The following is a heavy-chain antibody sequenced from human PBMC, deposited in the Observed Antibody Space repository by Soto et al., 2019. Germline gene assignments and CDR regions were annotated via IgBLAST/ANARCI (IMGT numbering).Heavy chain of an antibody. CDR3: AIETEQWFGELLRTYYYGMDV. V-gene: IGHV1-18*01. CDR2: ISAYNGNT. D-gene: IGHD3-10*01. J-gene: IGHJ6*02. Sequence: QVQLVQSGAEVKKPGASVKVSCKASGYTFTSYGISWVRQAPGQGLEWMGWISAYNGNTNYAQKLQGRVTMTTDTSTSTAYMELRSLRSDDTAVYYCAIETEQWFGELLRTYYYGMDVWGQGTTVTVSS. CDR1: GYTFTSYG.